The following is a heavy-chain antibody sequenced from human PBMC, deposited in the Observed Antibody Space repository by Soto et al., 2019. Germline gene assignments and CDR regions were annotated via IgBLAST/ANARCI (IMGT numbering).Heavy chain of an antibody. CDR2: ISGSGGST. J-gene: IGHJ4*02. V-gene: IGHV3-23*01. CDR1: GFTFSSYA. Sequence: GGSLRLSCAASGFTFSSYAMSWVRQAPGKGLEWVSAISGSGGSTYYADSVKGRFTISRDNSKNTLYLQMNSLRAEDTAVYYCAKDYSVVGASLAVDYWGQGTLVTVSS. D-gene: IGHD2-15*01. CDR3: AKDYSVVGASLAVDY.